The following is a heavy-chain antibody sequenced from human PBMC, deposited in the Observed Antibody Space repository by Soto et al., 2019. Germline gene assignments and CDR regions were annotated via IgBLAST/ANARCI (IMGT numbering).Heavy chain of an antibody. D-gene: IGHD4-4*01. V-gene: IGHV1-8*02. J-gene: IGHJ5*02. CDR3: ARRAYNDYSDCFDH. CDR1: GYSFTRHD. CDR2: MNPNSGDA. Sequence: QVQLVQSGAEVRKPGASVRVSCKATGYSFTRHDINWLRQAAGQGLEWMGWMNPNSGDAVYAQKFRGSVTMTKNSSITMSYMEVTILKAEDTDVYFCARRAYNDYSDCFDHWGQGTLVTVSS.